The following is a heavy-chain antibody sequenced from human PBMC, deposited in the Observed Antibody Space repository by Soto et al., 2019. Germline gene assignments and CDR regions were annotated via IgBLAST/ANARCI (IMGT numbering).Heavy chain of an antibody. D-gene: IGHD1-26*01. CDR3: ATHSRSYPSSHYGMDV. CDR1: GYTLTELS. V-gene: IGHV1-24*01. CDR2: FDPEDGET. Sequence: ASVKVSCKVSGYTLTELSMHWVRQAPGKGLEWMGGFDPEDGETIYAQKFQGRVTMTEDTSTDTAYMELSSLRSEDTAVYYCATHSRSYPSSHYGMDVWGQGTTVTVSS. J-gene: IGHJ6*02.